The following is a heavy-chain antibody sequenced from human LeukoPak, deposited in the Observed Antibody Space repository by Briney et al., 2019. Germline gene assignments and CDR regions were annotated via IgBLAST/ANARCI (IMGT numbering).Heavy chain of an antibody. CDR3: AHRLYSYSFDY. V-gene: IGHV2-5*02. CDR2: IYCDDDK. J-gene: IGHJ4*02. Sequence: SGPTLVKPTQTLTLTCTFSGFSLSTSGVGVGWIRQPPGKALEWLALIYCDDDKRYSPSLKSRLTITKDTSKNQVVLTMTNMDPVDTATYCCAHRLYSYSFDYWGQGALVTVSS. CDR1: GFSLSTSGVG. D-gene: IGHD5-18*01.